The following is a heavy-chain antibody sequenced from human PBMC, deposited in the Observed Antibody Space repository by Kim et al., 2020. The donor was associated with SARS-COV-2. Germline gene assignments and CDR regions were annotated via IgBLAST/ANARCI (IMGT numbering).Heavy chain of an antibody. J-gene: IGHJ6*02. Sequence: GGSLRLSCAASGFTFSSYAMHWVRQAPGKGLEWVAVISYDGSNKYYADSVKGRFTISRDNSKNTLYLQMNSLRAEDTAVYYCARVNYDHLRGPYYYYGMDVWGQGTTVTVSS. CDR1: GFTFSSYA. D-gene: IGHD3-3*01. V-gene: IGHV3-30-3*01. CDR2: ISYDGSNK. CDR3: ARVNYDHLRGPYYYYGMDV.